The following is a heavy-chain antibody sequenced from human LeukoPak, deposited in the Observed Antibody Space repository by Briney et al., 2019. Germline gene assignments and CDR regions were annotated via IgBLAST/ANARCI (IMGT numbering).Heavy chain of an antibody. D-gene: IGHD4/OR15-4a*01. CDR1: GFAFNSYS. CDR3: ARVAQGARTENYYYYYMDV. J-gene: IGHJ6*03. CDR2: ITSRSNYI. Sequence: GGSLRLSCAASGFAFNSYSIKWVRQAPGKGLEWVSSITSRSNYIYNADSVKGRFTISRDNAKNSLYLQMSSLRAEDTAVYYCARVAQGARTENYYYYYMDVWGKGTTVTVSS. V-gene: IGHV3-21*01.